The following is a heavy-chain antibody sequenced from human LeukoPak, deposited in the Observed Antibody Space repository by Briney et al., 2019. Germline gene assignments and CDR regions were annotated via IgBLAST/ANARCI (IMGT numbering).Heavy chain of an antibody. CDR3: AREGPLIAAHYMDV. CDR1: GFTFSSYS. D-gene: IGHD6-6*01. CDR2: ISSSSSYI. V-gene: IGHV3-21*01. J-gene: IGHJ6*03. Sequence: GGSQRLSCAASGFTFSSYSMNWVRQAPGKGLEWVSSISSSSSYIYYADSVKGRFTISRDNAKNSLYLQMNSLRAEDTAVYYCAREGPLIAAHYMDVWGKGTTVTVSS.